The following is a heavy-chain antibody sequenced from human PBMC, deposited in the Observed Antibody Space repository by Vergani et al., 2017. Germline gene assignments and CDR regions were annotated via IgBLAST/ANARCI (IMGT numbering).Heavy chain of an antibody. CDR3: ARAGDSSGYDGXFDP. V-gene: IGHV3-74*01. D-gene: IGHD3-22*01. CDR1: GFTFSSFW. J-gene: IGHJ5*02. CDR2: IDSVGSST. Sequence: EVQLVESGGGLVQPGGSLRLSCAASGFTFSSFWMHWVRQAPGKGLVWVSRIDSVGSSTSYADSVKGRFTISRDNAKNSLYLQMNSLRAEDTAVYYCARAGDSSGYDGXFDPWGQGTLVTVSS.